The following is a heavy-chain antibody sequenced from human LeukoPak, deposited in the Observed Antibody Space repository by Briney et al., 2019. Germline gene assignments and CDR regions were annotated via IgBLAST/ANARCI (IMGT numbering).Heavy chain of an antibody. CDR2: IRSKANSYAT. Sequence: RSGGSLRLSCAASGFTFSGSAMHWVRQASGKGLEWVGRIRSKANSYATAYAASVKGRFTISRDDSKNPAYLQMNSLKTEDTAVYYCTRRGEKKYYYYGMDVWGQGTTVTVSS. CDR3: TRRGEKKYYYYGMDV. V-gene: IGHV3-73*01. J-gene: IGHJ6*02. CDR1: GFTFSGSA. D-gene: IGHD3-10*01.